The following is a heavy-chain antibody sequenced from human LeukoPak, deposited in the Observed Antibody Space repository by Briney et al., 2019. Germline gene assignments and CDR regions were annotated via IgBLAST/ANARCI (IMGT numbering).Heavy chain of an antibody. Sequence: GGSLRLSCAASGFTVSSNYMSWVRQAPGKGLEWVSVIYSGGSTYYADSVKGRFTISRDNSKNTLYLQMNSLRAEDTAVYYCARDVDTAMVTGYWGQGTLVTVSS. CDR1: GFTVSSNY. D-gene: IGHD5-18*01. J-gene: IGHJ4*02. V-gene: IGHV3-53*01. CDR3: ARDVDTAMVTGY. CDR2: IYSGGST.